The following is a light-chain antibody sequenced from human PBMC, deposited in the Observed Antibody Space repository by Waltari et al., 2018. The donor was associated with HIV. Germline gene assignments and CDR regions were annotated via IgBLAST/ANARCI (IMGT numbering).Light chain of an antibody. Sequence: QSVLTQPPSAFGSPGQRLTISCSGSSSNSGSNAVNWYQKPPGTAPTLLIFGNDQRPSGVPARFSGSKSGTSASLAISGLRSEDEGEYYCASWDDSLKVVVFGGGTKLTV. V-gene: IGLV1-44*01. CDR1: SSNSGSNA. J-gene: IGLJ2*01. CDR2: GND. CDR3: ASWDDSLKVVV.